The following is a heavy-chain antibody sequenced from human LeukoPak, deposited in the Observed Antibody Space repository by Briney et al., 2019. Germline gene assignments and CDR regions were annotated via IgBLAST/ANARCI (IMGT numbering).Heavy chain of an antibody. J-gene: IGHJ3*02. CDR3: ARDTTDYGDYIAFGI. V-gene: IGHV3-30*03. CDR2: ISYDGSNK. CDR1: GFTFSSYG. D-gene: IGHD4-17*01. Sequence: GSLRLSCAASGFTFSSYGMHWVRQAPGKGLEWVAVISYDGSNKYYADSVKGRFTISRDNAKNSLYLQMNSLRAEDTALYHCARDTTDYGDYIAFGIWGQGTMVTVSS.